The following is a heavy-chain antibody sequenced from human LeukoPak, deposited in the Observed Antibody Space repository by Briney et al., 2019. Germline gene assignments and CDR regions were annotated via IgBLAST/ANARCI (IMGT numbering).Heavy chain of an antibody. D-gene: IGHD3-10*01. CDR3: ARLGRGVILGSYYFEY. V-gene: IGHV4-39*01. Sequence: PSETLSLTCTVSGGSFSSNSYYWGCHRQPPGMELEWIRSIYYSGSTYYTPSIQSRITISVDTYKIQFSLKPMTAAAAATSYYSCARLGRGVILGSYYFEYWGQGTLVTVSS. J-gene: IGHJ4*02. CDR1: GGSFSSNSYY. CDR2: IYYSGST.